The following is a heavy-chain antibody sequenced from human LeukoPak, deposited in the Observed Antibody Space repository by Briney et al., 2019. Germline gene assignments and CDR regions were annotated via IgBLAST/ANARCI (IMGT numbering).Heavy chain of an antibody. Sequence: SETLSLTCTVSSYSISNSAYYWGWIRQPPGKGLEWIGGIYHSGSTHYTPSLKSRVTISVDTSKNQFSLKLSSVTAADTAVYYCARSGDGYSKDYWGQGTLVTVSS. J-gene: IGHJ4*02. CDR3: ARSGDGYSKDY. CDR1: SYSISNSAYY. V-gene: IGHV4-38-2*02. CDR2: IYHSGST. D-gene: IGHD5-24*01.